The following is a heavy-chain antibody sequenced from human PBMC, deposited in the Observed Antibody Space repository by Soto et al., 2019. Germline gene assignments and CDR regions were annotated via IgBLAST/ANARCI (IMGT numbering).Heavy chain of an antibody. V-gene: IGHV3-30*18. D-gene: IGHD6-13*01. J-gene: IGHJ6*02. CDR3: AKDYSTWCMDL. CDR2: ISNDGRNK. Sequence: QVQLVESGGGVVQPGRSLRLSCAASGFTLMSYGMHWVRQAPGKGLEWVAVISNDGRNKYYADSVKGRFIISRDNSKNTLYLQMNSLRAEDTAVYYCAKDYSTWCMDLWGQGTTVTVSS. CDR1: GFTLMSYG.